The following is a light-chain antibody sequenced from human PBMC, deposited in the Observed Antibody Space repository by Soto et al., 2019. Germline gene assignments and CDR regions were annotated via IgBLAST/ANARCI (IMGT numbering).Light chain of an antibody. CDR1: QDSSSY. Sequence: DIQMTQSPSAMSASVGDRVPIPCRARQDSSSYLAWFQQKPGKVPKRLIYAASSLQSGVPASFSGSGSGTEFTLTISSLQPEDFATYYCLQHKSYPLTFGGGTKVEIK. CDR2: AAS. V-gene: IGKV1-17*03. CDR3: LQHKSYPLT. J-gene: IGKJ4*01.